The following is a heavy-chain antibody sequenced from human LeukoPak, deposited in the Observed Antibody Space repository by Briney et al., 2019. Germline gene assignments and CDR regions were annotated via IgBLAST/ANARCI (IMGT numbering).Heavy chain of an antibody. CDR3: ARDGIAAAGTAGTDY. V-gene: IGHV3-21*01. CDR1: GFIFSSCA. CDR2: ISSSSNYI. Sequence: GGSLRLSCAASGFIFSSCAMNWVRQAPGKGLEWVSSISSSSNYIYYSDSVKGRFTISRDNAKNSLYLQMNSLRAEDTAVYYCARDGIAAAGTAGTDYWGQGTLVTVSS. J-gene: IGHJ4*02. D-gene: IGHD6-13*01.